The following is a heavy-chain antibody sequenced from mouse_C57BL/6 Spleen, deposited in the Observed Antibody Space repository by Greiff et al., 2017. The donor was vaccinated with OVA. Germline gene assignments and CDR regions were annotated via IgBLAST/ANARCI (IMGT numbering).Heavy chain of an antibody. D-gene: IGHD2-1*01. CDR3: ARGGRSTMDYFDY. CDR2: INPNNGGT. Sequence: EVQLQQSGPELVKPGASVKISCKASGYTFTDYYMNWVKQSHGKSLEWIGDINPNNGGTSYNQKFKGKATLTVDKSSSTAYMELRSLTSEDSAVYYCARGGRSTMDYFDYWGQGTTLTVSS. V-gene: IGHV1-26*01. J-gene: IGHJ2*01. CDR1: GYTFTDYY.